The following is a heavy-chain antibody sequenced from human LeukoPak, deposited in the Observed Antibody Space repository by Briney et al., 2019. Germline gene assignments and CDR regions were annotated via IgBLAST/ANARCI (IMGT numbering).Heavy chain of an antibody. V-gene: IGHV3-53*01. J-gene: IGHJ4*02. Sequence: PGGSLRLSCVASGFTVGDNCMSWVRQAPGKGLEWVSVIYSDGTTYYSDSVKGRFAISRDNSKNTLYLQMSSLRAEDTAVYYCARAVPDSSGHDYYDYWGQGTLVTVSS. CDR2: IYSDGTT. CDR1: GFTVGDNC. D-gene: IGHD3-22*01. CDR3: ARAVPDSSGHDYYDY.